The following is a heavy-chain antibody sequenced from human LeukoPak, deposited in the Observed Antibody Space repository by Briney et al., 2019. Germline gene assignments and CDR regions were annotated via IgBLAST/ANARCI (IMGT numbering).Heavy chain of an antibody. CDR2: ISSSSSYI. CDR1: GFTFSSYS. CDR3: ARRWAAAGTGLDV. D-gene: IGHD6-13*01. J-gene: IGHJ6*02. Sequence: GGSLRLSCAASGFTFSSYSMNWVRQAPGKGLEWVSSISSSSSYIYYADSVKGRFTISRDNAKNSLYLQMNSLRAEDAAVYYCARRWAAAGTGLDVWGQGTTVTVSS. V-gene: IGHV3-21*01.